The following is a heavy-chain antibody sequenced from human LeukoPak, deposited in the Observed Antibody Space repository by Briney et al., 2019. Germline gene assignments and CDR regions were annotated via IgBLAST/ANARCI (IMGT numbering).Heavy chain of an antibody. J-gene: IGHJ5*02. Sequence: PGGSLRLSCAASGFTFSSYSMNWVRQAPGKGLEWVAVIWYDGSNKYYADSVKGRFTISRDNSKNTLYLQMNSLRAEDTAVYYCAREYLRYSSSWSPWFDPWGQGTLVTVSS. CDR2: IWYDGSNK. CDR3: AREYLRYSSSWSPWFDP. V-gene: IGHV3-33*08. D-gene: IGHD6-13*01. CDR1: GFTFSSYS.